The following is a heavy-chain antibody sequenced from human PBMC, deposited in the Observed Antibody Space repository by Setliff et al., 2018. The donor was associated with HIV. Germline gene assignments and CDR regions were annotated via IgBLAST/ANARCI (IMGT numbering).Heavy chain of an antibody. D-gene: IGHD6-25*01. Sequence: ASVKVSCKASGYTFSGYYMHWVRQAPGQGLEWMGWINPNNGGTNYAQKFQGRVTMTGDTSISTVYMELSSLRSDDTAVYYCAREKRSSTWLYSSGGTVDYWGLGTLVTVPQ. J-gene: IGHJ4*02. CDR3: AREKRSSTWLYSSGGTVDY. V-gene: IGHV1-2*02. CDR1: GYTFSGYY. CDR2: INPNNGGT.